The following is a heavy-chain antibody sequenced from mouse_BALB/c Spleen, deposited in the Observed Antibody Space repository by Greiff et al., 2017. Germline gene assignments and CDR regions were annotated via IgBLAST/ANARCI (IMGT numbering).Heavy chain of an antibody. J-gene: IGHJ2*01. CDR3: ARDMSSTTAYFDY. V-gene: IGHV7-3*02. Sequence: EVKVVESGGGLVQPGGSLRLSCATSGFTFTDYYMSWVRQPPGKALEWLGFIRNKANGYTTEYSASVKGRFTISRDNSQSILYLQMNTLRAEDSATYYCARDMSSTTAYFDYWGQGTTLTVSS. D-gene: IGHD1-2*01. CDR1: GFTFTDYY. CDR2: IRNKANGYTT.